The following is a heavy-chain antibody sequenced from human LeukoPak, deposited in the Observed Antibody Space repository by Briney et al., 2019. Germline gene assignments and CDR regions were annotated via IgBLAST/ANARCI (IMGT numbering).Heavy chain of an antibody. CDR2: IYYSGST. CDR3: AKSKWFGGDFDY. CDR1: GGSISSYY. J-gene: IGHJ4*02. Sequence: SETLSLTCTVSGGSISSYYWSWIRQPPGKGLEWIGYIYYSGSTNYNPSLKSRVTISVDTSKNQFSLKLSSVTAADTAVYYCAKSKWFGGDFDYWGQGTLVTVSS. V-gene: IGHV4-59*01. D-gene: IGHD3-22*01.